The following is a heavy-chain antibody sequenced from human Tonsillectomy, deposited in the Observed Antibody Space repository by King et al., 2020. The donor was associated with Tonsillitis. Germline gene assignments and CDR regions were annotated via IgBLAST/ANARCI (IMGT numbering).Heavy chain of an antibody. CDR1: GFTSGDYA. CDR3: TREFFVVVPQPDYYMDV. V-gene: IGHV3-49*04. J-gene: IGHJ6*03. D-gene: IGHD2-2*01. Sequence: VQLVESGGGLVQPGRSLRLSCTASGFTSGDYAMSWVRQAPGKGLEWVVFMRSKAYGGTTEYAASVKGRFTISRDDSKSIAYLQMNSLKTEDTAVYYCTREFFVVVPQPDYYMDVWGKGTTVTVSS. CDR2: MRSKAYGGTT.